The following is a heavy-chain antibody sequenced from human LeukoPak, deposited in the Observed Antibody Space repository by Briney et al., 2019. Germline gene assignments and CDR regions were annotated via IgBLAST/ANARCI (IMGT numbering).Heavy chain of an antibody. CDR1: GGSISSGGYY. D-gene: IGHD3-10*01. Sequence: SETLSLTCTVSGGSISSGGYYWSWIRQHPGKGLEWIGYIYYSGSTYYNPSLKSRVTISVDTSKNQFSLKLSSVTAADTAVCYCAREGYYGSGSFPFYGMDVWGQGTTVTVSS. CDR3: AREGYYGSGSFPFYGMDV. J-gene: IGHJ6*02. V-gene: IGHV4-31*03. CDR2: IYYSGST.